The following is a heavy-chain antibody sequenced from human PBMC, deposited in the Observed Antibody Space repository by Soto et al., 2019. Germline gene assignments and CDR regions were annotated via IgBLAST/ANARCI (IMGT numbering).Heavy chain of an antibody. CDR2: IYYSGST. CDR1: GDSINTPHYY. V-gene: IGHV4-30-4*01. CDR3: ARDRRITFGGVIAPRVGWFDP. D-gene: IGHD3-16*02. Sequence: PSETLSLTCTVSGDSINTPHYYWSWIRQSPGKGLEWIGYIYYSGSTYYNPSLKSRVTISVDTSKNQFSLKLSSVTAADTAVYYCARDRRITFGGVIAPRVGWFDPWGQGTLVTVSS. J-gene: IGHJ5*02.